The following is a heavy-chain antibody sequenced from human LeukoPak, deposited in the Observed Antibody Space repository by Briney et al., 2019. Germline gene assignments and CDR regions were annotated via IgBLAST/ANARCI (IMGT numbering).Heavy chain of an antibody. D-gene: IGHD6-13*01. Sequence: PGGSLRLSCAASGFTVSRYYMSWVRQAPGKGLEWVSVIYSGGSTYYADSVKGRFTISRDNSKNSLYLQMNTLRVEDTAVYYCAREGAVSGENWFDSWGQGTLVTVSS. CDR1: GFTVSRYY. V-gene: IGHV3-53*01. J-gene: IGHJ5*01. CDR3: AREGAVSGENWFDS. CDR2: IYSGGST.